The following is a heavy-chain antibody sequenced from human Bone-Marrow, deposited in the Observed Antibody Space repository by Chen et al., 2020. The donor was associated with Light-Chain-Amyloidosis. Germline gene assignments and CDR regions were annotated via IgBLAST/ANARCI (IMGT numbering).Heavy chain of an antibody. CDR1: GYTFPNYW. CDR2: IYPDDSDA. D-gene: IGHD5-12*01. Sequence: EVQLEQSGPEVQQPGESLKISCKGSGYTFPNYWIGWVRQMPGKGLGWMGVIYPDDSDARYSPSFEGQVTISADKSITTAYLQWRSLKASDTAMYYCARRRDGYNFDYWGQGTLVTVSS. V-gene: IGHV5-51*01. J-gene: IGHJ4*02. CDR3: ARRRDGYNFDY.